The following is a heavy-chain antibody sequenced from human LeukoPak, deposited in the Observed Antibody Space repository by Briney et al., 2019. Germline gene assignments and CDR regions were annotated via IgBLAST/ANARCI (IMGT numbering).Heavy chain of an antibody. CDR3: ARDWFRTVDY. CDR2: IHSDGIST. D-gene: IGHD3-10*01. J-gene: IGHJ4*02. V-gene: IGHV3-74*01. CDR1: GFTFSSYD. Sequence: GGSLRLSCAASGFTFSSYDMNWVRQAPGKGLVWVSHIHSDGISTTYADSVKGRFTISRDNAKNTLYLQMDSLRDEDTAVYYCARDWFRTVDYWGQGTLVTISS.